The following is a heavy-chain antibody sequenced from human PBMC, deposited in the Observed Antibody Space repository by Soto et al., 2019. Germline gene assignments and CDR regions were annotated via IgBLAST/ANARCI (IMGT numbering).Heavy chain of an antibody. J-gene: IGHJ4*02. CDR3: ARAGSYCLDH. CDR2: IWHGGNT. Sequence: QVQLQESGPGLVKPSGTLSLTCSVSSGSISSGNWWSWVRQPPGKGLEWIGEIWHGGNTNYNPSLETRVTISVDNSKNQFSLKLSSVTAADTAVYYCARAGSYCLDHWGQGTLVTVSP. CDR1: SGSISSGNW. V-gene: IGHV4-4*02. D-gene: IGHD2-21*02.